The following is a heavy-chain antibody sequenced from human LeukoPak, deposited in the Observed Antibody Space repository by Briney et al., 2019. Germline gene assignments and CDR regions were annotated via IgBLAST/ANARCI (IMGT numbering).Heavy chain of an antibody. V-gene: IGHV3-74*01. D-gene: IGHD6-25*01. J-gene: IGHJ2*01. Sequence: GGSLRLSCAASAFTFSSNWMHWVRQAPGKGLVWLSRINSDRSDIGYADSVRGRFTISRDNAKNTVYLQMNSLRAEDSAVYYCARDPGSDQRDWYFDHWGRGTLVTVSS. CDR3: ARDPGSDQRDWYFDH. CDR2: INSDRSDI. CDR1: AFTFSSNW.